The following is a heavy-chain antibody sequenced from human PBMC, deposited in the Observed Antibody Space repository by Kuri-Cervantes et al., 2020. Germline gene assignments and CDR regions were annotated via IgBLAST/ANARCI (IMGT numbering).Heavy chain of an antibody. D-gene: IGHD2-2*01. CDR2: INPNSGGT. V-gene: IGHV1-2*02. J-gene: IGHJ4*02. CDR3: ATSLTQPRDYSSTSCYFDY. CDR1: GYTFTSYG. Sequence: ASVKVSCKASGYTFTSYGISWVRQAPGQGLEWMGWINPNSGGTNYAQKFQGRVTMTRDTSISTAYMELSRLRSDDTAVYYCATSLTQPRDYSSTSCYFDYWGQGTLVTVSS.